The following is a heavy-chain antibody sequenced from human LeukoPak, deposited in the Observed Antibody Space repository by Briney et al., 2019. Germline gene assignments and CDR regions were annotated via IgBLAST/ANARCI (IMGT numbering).Heavy chain of an antibody. J-gene: IGHJ3*02. V-gene: IGHV4-59*01. D-gene: IGHD3-22*01. CDR2: IYYSGST. CDR3: AREDSSDYDAFDI. CDR1: GGSISSYY. Sequence: KASETLSLTCTVSGGSISSYYWSWIQQPPGKGLEWIGYIYYSGSTNYNPSLKSRVTISVDTSKNQFSLKLSSVTAADTAVYYCAREDSSDYDAFDIWGQGTMVTVSS.